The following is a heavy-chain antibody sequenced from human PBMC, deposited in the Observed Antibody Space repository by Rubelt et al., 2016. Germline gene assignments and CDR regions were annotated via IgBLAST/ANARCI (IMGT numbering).Heavy chain of an antibody. Sequence: QVQLQESGPGLVKPSETLSLTCTVSGGSISSYYWSWIRQPPGKGLEWIGYIYYSGSTNYNPSLKSLVTISVDTSKNQVSLKLSSVTAADTAVYYCARATVGIDYWGQGTLATVSS. CDR1: GGSISSYY. CDR3: ARATVGIDY. J-gene: IGHJ4*02. CDR2: IYYSGST. V-gene: IGHV4-59*01. D-gene: IGHD4-11*01.